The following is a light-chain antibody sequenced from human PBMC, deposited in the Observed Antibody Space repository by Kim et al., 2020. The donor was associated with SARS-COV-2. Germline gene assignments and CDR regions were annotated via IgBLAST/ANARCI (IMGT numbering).Light chain of an antibody. Sequence: DIQMTQSPSSLSASVGDRVTITCRASQSISDYLNWYQQKPGKAPKVLIYAASSLQSGVPSRFSGSGSGTDFTLTITSLQPEDFATYYCQQSYSTPRTFGGGTKLEL. CDR1: QSISDY. J-gene: IGKJ4*01. CDR2: AAS. CDR3: QQSYSTPRT. V-gene: IGKV1-39*01.